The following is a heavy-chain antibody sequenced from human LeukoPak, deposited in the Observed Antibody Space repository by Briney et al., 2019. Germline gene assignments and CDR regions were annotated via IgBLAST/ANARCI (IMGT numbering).Heavy chain of an antibody. CDR2: FDREDGEI. CDR1: EYTLTDLS. D-gene: IGHD4-23*01. Sequence: ASVKVSCNVSEYTLTDLSVHWVRQAPGKGLEWMGGFDREDGEIIYAQKLQGRLTMTEETSTGTAYIELSSLRSDDNAVYCCATAAIGNLDSWGQGTLVTVSS. J-gene: IGHJ4*02. CDR3: ATAAIGNLDS. V-gene: IGHV1-24*01.